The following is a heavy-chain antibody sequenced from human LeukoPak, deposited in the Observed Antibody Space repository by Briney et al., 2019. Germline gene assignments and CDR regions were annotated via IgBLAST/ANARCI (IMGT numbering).Heavy chain of an antibody. CDR3: ARDGTAVAGAWYFDY. CDR2: INPNSGGT. D-gene: IGHD6-19*01. CDR1: GYTFTGYY. V-gene: IGHV1-2*02. Sequence: ASVKVSCKASGYTFTGYYMHWVRQAPGQGLEWMRWINPNSGGTNYAQKFQGRVTMTRDTSISTAYMELSRLRSDDTAVYYCARDGTAVAGAWYFDYWGQGTLVTVSS. J-gene: IGHJ4*02.